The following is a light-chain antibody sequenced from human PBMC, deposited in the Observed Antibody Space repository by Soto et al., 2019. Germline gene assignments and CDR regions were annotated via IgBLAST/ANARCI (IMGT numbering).Light chain of an antibody. CDR3: QQHSAWPLT. CDR2: DGS. CDR1: QSIGDY. V-gene: IGKV3-11*01. Sequence: IVLTQSPATLSLSPGEGATLSCRASQSIGDYVAWFQQKPGQAPRLLIYDGSNRAVGIPARFSGSASGTDSPLTNSSMEPEDFAVYYCQQHSAWPLTFGGGTRVEI. J-gene: IGKJ4*01.